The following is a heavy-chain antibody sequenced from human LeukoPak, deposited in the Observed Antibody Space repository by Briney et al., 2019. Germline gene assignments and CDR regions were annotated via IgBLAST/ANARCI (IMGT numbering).Heavy chain of an antibody. CDR1: GFTFSSYG. J-gene: IGHJ6*03. Sequence: GGSLRLSCAASGFTFSSYGMSWVRQAPGKGLEWVSAISGSGGSTYYADSVKGRFTISRDNSKNTLYLQMNSLRAEDTAVYYCAKDGGGYYPSYYYYMDVWGKGTTVTISS. V-gene: IGHV3-23*01. D-gene: IGHD3-22*01. CDR2: ISGSGGST. CDR3: AKDGGGYYPSYYYYMDV.